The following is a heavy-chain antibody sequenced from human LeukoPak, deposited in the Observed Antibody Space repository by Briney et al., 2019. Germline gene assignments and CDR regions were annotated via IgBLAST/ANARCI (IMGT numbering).Heavy chain of an antibody. D-gene: IGHD2-15*01. CDR1: GGSISSSNW. J-gene: IGHJ4*02. V-gene: IGHV4-4*02. CDR2: IYHSGST. CDR3: ARDFYCRGGSCHDY. Sequence: SGALSLTCAVSGGSISSSNWWSWVRQPPGKGLEWIGEIYHSGSTNYNPSLKSRVTISVDKSKNQFSLKLSSVTAADTAVYYCARDFYCRGGSCHDYWGQGTLVTVSS.